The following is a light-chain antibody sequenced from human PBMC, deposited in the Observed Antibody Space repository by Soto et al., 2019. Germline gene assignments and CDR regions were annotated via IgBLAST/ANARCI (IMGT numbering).Light chain of an antibody. J-gene: IGKJ4*01. CDR3: QQSFSIPLT. CDR1: QSITTL. CDR2: AAS. Sequence: DIQMTQSPSSLSASVGDSVTITCRASQSITTLLNWYQKKPGKAPSLLIYAASNLRSGVPSRFSGAGSGTHFSLTISALQPEDFASYYCQQSFSIPLTFGGGTKVDIK. V-gene: IGKV1-39*01.